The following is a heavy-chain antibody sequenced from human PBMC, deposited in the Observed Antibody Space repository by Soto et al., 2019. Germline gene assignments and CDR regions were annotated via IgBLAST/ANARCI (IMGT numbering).Heavy chain of an antibody. D-gene: IGHD4-17*01. Sequence: QVQLVQSGAEVKKPGSSVKVSCKASGGTFSSYAISWVRQAPGQGLEWMGGIIPIFGTANYAQKFQARVTLTADESTSTAYMELSSLRSEDTSVCYGARDRRSVTTENAFDIWGQGTMVTVSS. CDR3: ARDRRSVTTENAFDI. J-gene: IGHJ3*02. CDR1: GGTFSSYA. CDR2: IIPIFGTA. V-gene: IGHV1-69*01.